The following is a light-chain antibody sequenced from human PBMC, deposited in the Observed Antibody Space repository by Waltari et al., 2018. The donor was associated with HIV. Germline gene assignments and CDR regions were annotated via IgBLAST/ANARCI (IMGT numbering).Light chain of an antibody. J-gene: IGLJ2*01. CDR2: EVS. Sequence: QSALTQAASVSGSPGQSITISCTGSSSDIGAYNYVSWYQQHPDKVPKLVIYEVSNRTSWISNRFSGSKSGNTASLTISGLQADDEASYYCSSYTASSTLDVVFGGGTRLTVL. V-gene: IGLV2-14*03. CDR1: SSDIGAYNY. CDR3: SSYTASSTLDVV.